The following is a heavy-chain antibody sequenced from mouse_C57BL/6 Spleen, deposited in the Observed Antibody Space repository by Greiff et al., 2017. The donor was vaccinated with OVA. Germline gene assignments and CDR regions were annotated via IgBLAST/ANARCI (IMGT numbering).Heavy chain of an antibody. CDR1: GYTFTSYW. CDR2: IDPSDSYT. D-gene: IGHD1-1*01. V-gene: IGHV1-69*01. J-gene: IGHJ2*01. Sequence: VQLQQPGAELVMPGASVKLSCKASGYTFTSYWMHWVKQRPGQGLEWIGEIDPSDSYTNYNQKFKGKSTLTVDKSSSTAYMQLSSLTSEDSAVYCCARDGSSPGLDYWGQGTTLTVSS. CDR3: ARDGSSPGLDY.